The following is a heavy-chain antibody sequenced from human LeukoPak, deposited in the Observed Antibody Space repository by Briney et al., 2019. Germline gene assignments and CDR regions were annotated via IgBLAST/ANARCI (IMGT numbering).Heavy chain of an antibody. CDR3: ASPTLDYGDYLIDY. J-gene: IGHJ4*02. CDR2: IYTSGST. CDR1: GGSLSSYY. Sequence: PSETLSLTCTVSGGSLSSYYWSWIRQPAGKGLEWIGRIYTSGSTNYNPSLKSRVTMSVDTSKNQFSLKLSSVTAADTAVYYCASPTLDYGDYLIDYWGQGTLVTVSS. D-gene: IGHD4-17*01. V-gene: IGHV4-4*07.